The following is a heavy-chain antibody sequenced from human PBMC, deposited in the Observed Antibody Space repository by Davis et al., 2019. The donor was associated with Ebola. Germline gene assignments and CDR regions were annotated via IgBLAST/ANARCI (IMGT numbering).Heavy chain of an antibody. CDR1: GFTVSSNY. Sequence: GESLKISCAASGFTVSSNYMSWVRQAPGKGLEWVSSISSSSSYIYYADSVKGRFTISRDNAKNTLYLQMNSLRAEDTAVYYCARDQTVTSNYYYYYGMDVWGQGTTVTVSS. CDR3: ARDQTVTSNYYYYYGMDV. CDR2: ISSSSSYI. V-gene: IGHV3-21*01. J-gene: IGHJ6*02. D-gene: IGHD4-11*01.